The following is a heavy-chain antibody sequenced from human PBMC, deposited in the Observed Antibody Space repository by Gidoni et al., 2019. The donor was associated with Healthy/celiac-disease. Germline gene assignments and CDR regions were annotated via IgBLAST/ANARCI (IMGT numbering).Heavy chain of an antibody. CDR2: IIPICGTA. D-gene: IGHD2-2*01. CDR3: ARPDIVVVPYYYYGMDV. CDR1: VGTFSSYA. J-gene: IGHJ6*02. V-gene: IGHV1-69*06. Sequence: QVQLVQSGAEVKKPGSSVTVSCKASVGTFSSYAISWVGQAPGQGLEWMGGIIPICGTANYAQKFQGRVTITADKSTSTAYMELSSLRSEDTAVYYCARPDIVVVPYYYYGMDVWGQGTTVTVSS.